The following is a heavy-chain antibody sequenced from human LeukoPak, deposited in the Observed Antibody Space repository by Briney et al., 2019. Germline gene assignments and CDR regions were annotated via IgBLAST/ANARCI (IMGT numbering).Heavy chain of an antibody. CDR2: IYSGGST. CDR1: GFTVSSNY. Sequence: GSLRLSCAASGFTVSSNYMSWVRQAPGKGLEWVSVIYSGGSTYYADSVKGRFTISRDNSKNTLYLQMNSLRAEDTAVYYCARVVYSYGSYYYYYYMDVWGKGTTVTVSS. CDR3: ARVVYSYGSYYYYYYMDV. V-gene: IGHV3-53*01. J-gene: IGHJ6*03. D-gene: IGHD5-18*01.